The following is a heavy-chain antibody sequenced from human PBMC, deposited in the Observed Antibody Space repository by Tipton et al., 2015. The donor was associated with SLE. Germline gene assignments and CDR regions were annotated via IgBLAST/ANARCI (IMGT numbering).Heavy chain of an antibody. CDR2: IWYDGSNK. CDR1: GFTFSRNG. J-gene: IGHJ4*02. V-gene: IGHV3-33*06. Sequence: SLRLSCAASGFTFSRNGMHWVRQAPGKGLEWVAVIWYDGSNKYYADSVKGRFTISRDNSKNTLYLQMNSLRAEDTAMYYCAKDVGPEYSSPDYWGQGTLVTVSS. CDR3: AKDVGPEYSSPDY. D-gene: IGHD6-6*01.